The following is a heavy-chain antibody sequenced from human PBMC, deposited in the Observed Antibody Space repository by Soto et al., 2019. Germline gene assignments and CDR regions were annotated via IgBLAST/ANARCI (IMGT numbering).Heavy chain of an antibody. CDR2: IIPIFGTA. CDR1: GGTFSSYA. J-gene: IGHJ3*02. D-gene: IGHD2-2*03. CDR3: ARKKGGGADGAWIYFDI. V-gene: IGHV1-69*01. Sequence: QVQLVQSGAEVKKPGSSVKVSCKASGGTFSSYAISWVRQAPGQGLEWMGGIIPIFGTANYAQKFQGRVTITADESTSTAYMELRSLRSEDTAVYYCARKKGGGADGAWIYFDIWGHGTMVTVSS.